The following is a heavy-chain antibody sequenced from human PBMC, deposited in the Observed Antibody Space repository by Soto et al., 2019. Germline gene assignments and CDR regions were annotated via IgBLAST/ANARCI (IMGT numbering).Heavy chain of an antibody. D-gene: IGHD6-6*01. J-gene: IGHJ6*02. CDR1: GFTVSSHY. CDR2: IYSGGST. CDR3: ARPLISSSNEYYYYGMDV. V-gene: IGHV3-53*02. Sequence: EVQLVETGGGLIQPGGSLRLSCAASGFTVSSHYMSWVRQAPGKGLEWVSVIYSGGSTYYADSVKGRFTISRDNSKNTLYLQMNSLRAEDTAVYYCARPLISSSNEYYYYGMDVWGQGTTVTVSS.